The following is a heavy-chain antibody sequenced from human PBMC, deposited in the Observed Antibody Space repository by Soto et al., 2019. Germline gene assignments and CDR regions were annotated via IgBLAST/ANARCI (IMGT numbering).Heavy chain of an antibody. D-gene: IGHD1-26*01. CDR3: ARVSGSYNTEEYYFDY. V-gene: IGHV1-46*03. CDR1: GYTFTSYY. Sequence: QVQLVQSGAEVKKPGASVKVSCKASGYTFTSYYMHWVRQAPGQGLEWMGIINPSGGSTSYAQKFEGRVSMTRDTSTRTVCMELSSLRSEDTAVYYCARVSGSYNTEEYYFDYWGQGTLVTVSS. J-gene: IGHJ4*02. CDR2: INPSGGST.